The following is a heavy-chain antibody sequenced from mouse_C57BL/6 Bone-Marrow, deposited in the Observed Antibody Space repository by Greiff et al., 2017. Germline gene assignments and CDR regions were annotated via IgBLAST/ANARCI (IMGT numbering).Heavy chain of an antibody. D-gene: IGHD2-4*01. CDR1: GYSITSGYY. Sequence: EVQLQESGPGLVKPSQSLSLTCSVTGYSITSGYYWNWIRQFPGNKLEWMGYISYDGSNNYNPSLKNRISITRDTSKNQFFLKLNSVTTEDTATYYCARGYDYIAYWGQGTLVTVSA. J-gene: IGHJ3*01. CDR3: ARGYDYIAY. CDR2: ISYDGSN. V-gene: IGHV3-6*01.